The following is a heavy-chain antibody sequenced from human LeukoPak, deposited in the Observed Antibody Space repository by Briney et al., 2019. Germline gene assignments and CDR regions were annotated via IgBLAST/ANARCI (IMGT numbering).Heavy chain of an antibody. CDR2: ISAYNGNT. Sequence: ASVKVSCKASGYTFTSYGISWVRQAPGQGLEWMGWISAYNGNTNYAQKLQGRVTMTTDTSTSTAYMKLRSLRSDDTAVYHCAREADSGSYNYWGQGTLVTVSS. CDR3: AREADSGSYNY. V-gene: IGHV1-18*01. CDR1: GYTFTSYG. J-gene: IGHJ4*02. D-gene: IGHD1-26*01.